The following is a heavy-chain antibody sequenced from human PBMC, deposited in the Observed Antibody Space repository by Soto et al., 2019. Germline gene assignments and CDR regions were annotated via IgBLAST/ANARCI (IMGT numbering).Heavy chain of an antibody. D-gene: IGHD6-13*01. J-gene: IGHJ4*02. Sequence: GSLRLSCAASGFTFSSYSMHWVRQAPGKGLEWVSSISGSSTYIYYADSVRGRFTISRDNAKDSLYLQMNSLRAEDTAVYYCAIPMGSTWYVFDYWGQGTLVTVSS. CDR2: ISGSSTYI. CDR3: AIPMGSTWYVFDY. V-gene: IGHV3-21*01. CDR1: GFTFSSYS.